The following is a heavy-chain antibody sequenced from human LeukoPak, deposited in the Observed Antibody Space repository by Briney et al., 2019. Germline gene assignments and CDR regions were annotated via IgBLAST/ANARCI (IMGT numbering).Heavy chain of an antibody. CDR3: VVLTYYYDSSGYYDPPRKHDY. CDR1: GGSISSSNW. Sequence: PSETLSLTCAVSGGSISSSNWWSWVRQPPGKGLEWIGEIYHSGSTNYNPSLKSRVTISVDKSKNQFSLKLSSVTAADTAVYYCVVLTYYYDSSGYYDPPRKHDYWGQGTLVTVSS. J-gene: IGHJ4*02. D-gene: IGHD3-22*01. V-gene: IGHV4-4*02. CDR2: IYHSGST.